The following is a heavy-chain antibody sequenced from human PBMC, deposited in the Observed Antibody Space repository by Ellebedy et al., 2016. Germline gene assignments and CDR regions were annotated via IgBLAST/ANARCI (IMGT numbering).Heavy chain of an antibody. CDR1: GYTFTGYY. J-gene: IGHJ4*02. V-gene: IGHV1-2*02. Sequence: ASVKVSXXASGYTFTGYYMHWVRQAPGQGLEWMGWINPNSGGTNYAQKFQGRVTMTRDTSISTAYMELSRLRSDDTAVYYCARDQGVGGPNDYWGQGTLVTVSS. D-gene: IGHD3-10*01. CDR2: INPNSGGT. CDR3: ARDQGVGGPNDY.